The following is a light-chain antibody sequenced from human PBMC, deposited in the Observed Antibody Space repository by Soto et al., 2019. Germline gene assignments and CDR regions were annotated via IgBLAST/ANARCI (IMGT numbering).Light chain of an antibody. CDR1: QGISNY. V-gene: IGKV1-27*01. Sequence: DIQMTQSPSSLSTSVGDRATITCRASQGISNYLAWYQQKPGKVPKLLIYAASTLQSGVPSRFSGSGSGTDFTLTISSLQPEDVATHYCQKYNIAPRTFGPGTKVDIK. J-gene: IGKJ3*01. CDR3: QKYNIAPRT. CDR2: AAS.